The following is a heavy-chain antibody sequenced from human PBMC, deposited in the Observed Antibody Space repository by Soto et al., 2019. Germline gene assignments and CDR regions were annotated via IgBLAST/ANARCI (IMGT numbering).Heavy chain of an antibody. Sequence: SETLSLTCAVSGYSISSGYYWGWIRQPPGKGLEWIGSIYHSGSTYYNPSLKSRVTISVDTSKDQFSLKLSSVTAADTAVYYCAREGMTTTNWFDPWGQGTLVTVSS. V-gene: IGHV4-38-2*02. CDR1: GYSISSGYY. D-gene: IGHD4-4*01. CDR2: IYHSGST. J-gene: IGHJ5*02. CDR3: AREGMTTTNWFDP.